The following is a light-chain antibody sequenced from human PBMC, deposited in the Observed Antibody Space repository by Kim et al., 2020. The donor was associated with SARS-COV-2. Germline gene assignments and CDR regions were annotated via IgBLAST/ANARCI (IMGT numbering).Light chain of an antibody. Sequence: DIQISQSPSSLHASIGDTVTITCQASQDIHDFLSWFQQKPGRAPKLLIYDASHLEPGVPSGFSGSGSGTHFIFNISSLQPEDTATYFCQQYESLPLIFGQGTRLEIK. CDR1: QDIHDF. CDR2: DAS. V-gene: IGKV1-33*01. J-gene: IGKJ5*01. CDR3: QQYESLPLI.